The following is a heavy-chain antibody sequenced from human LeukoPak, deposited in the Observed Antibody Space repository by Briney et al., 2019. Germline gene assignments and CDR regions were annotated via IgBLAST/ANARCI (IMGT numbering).Heavy chain of an antibody. J-gene: IGHJ4*02. CDR3: ARGQRGDTAMTSGVDY. V-gene: IGHV1-18*04. CDR2: ISAYNGNT. CDR1: GYTFTGYY. Sequence: GASVKVSCKASGYTFTGYYMHWVRQAPGQGLEWMGWISAYNGNTNYAQKFQGRVTMTKDTSTTTVYMELRSLRSDDTAVYYCARGQRGDTAMTSGVDYWGQGTLVTVSS. D-gene: IGHD5-18*01.